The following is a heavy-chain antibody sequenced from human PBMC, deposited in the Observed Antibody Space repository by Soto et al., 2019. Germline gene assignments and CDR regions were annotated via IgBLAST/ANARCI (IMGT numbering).Heavy chain of an antibody. Sequence: ESGGGLVQPGGSLRLSCAASGFTVSSNYMSWVRQAPGKGLEWVSVIYSGGSTYYADSVKGRFTISRDNSKNTLYLQMNSLRAEDTAVYYCARDMVRGLYPEYFQHWGQGTLGTVSS. D-gene: IGHD3-10*01. V-gene: IGHV3-66*01. CDR2: IYSGGST. CDR3: ARDMVRGLYPEYFQH. J-gene: IGHJ1*01. CDR1: GFTVSSNY.